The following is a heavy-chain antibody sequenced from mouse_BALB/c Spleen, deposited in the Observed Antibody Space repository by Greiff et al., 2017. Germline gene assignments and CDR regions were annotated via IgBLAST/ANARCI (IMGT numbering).Heavy chain of an antibody. CDR1: GYTFTSYW. V-gene: IGHV1-7*01. CDR2: INPSTGYT. Sequence: QVQLQQSGAELAKPGASVKMSCKASGYTFTSYWMHWVKQRPGQGLEWIGYINPSTGYTEYNQKFKDKATLTADKSSSTAYMQLSSLTSEDSAVYYGARGDGGFAYWGQGTLVTVSA. D-gene: IGHD3-3*01. J-gene: IGHJ3*01. CDR3: ARGDGGFAY.